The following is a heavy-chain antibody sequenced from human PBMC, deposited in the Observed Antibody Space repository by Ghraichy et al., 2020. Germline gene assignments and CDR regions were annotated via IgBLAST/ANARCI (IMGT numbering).Heavy chain of an antibody. J-gene: IGHJ3*02. CDR2: FSGNGYGT. V-gene: IGHV3-23*01. CDR3: AKDFYDFLSGFHAPHVFDI. Sequence: GGSLRLSCAASGFTFSTYAMSWVRQAPGKGLEWVSSFSGNGYGTYYTDSVKGRFTISRDNSKNTLYLQMNSLRAEDTAVYYCAKDFYDFLSGFHAPHVFDIWGQGTMVTVSS. CDR1: GFTFSTYA. D-gene: IGHD3-3*01.